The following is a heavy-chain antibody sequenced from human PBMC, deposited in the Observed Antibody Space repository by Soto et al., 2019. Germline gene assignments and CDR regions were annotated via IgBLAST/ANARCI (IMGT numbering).Heavy chain of an antibody. CDR3: SSQNCTGDSGQQPN. Sequence: GGSLRLSCAASGFTFSGSVIHWVRQASGKGLEWVGRIGMKTNNYATAYAASVKGRFSISRDDSGNTAYLQMNSLKTEDTAVYYCSSQNCTGDSGQQPNWGQGTLDTVSS. J-gene: IGHJ4*02. CDR2: IGMKTNNYAT. V-gene: IGHV3-73*01. CDR1: GFTFSGSV. D-gene: IGHD2-8*01.